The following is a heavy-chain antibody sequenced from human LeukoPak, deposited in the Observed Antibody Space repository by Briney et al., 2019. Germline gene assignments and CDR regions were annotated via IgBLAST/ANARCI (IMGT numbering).Heavy chain of an antibody. CDR3: ARDPAYSYDSSGYHYVPH. J-gene: IGHJ1*01. V-gene: IGHV3-21*01. D-gene: IGHD3-22*01. CDR2: ISISSSYI. CDR1: GFTFSSYS. Sequence: GGSLRLSCAASGFTFSSYSMNWVRQAPGKGLEWVSSISISSSYIYYADSVKGRFTISRHNAKNSLSLQMNSLRPEHTAVYYCARDPAYSYDSSGYHYVPHWRQGTLVTVSS.